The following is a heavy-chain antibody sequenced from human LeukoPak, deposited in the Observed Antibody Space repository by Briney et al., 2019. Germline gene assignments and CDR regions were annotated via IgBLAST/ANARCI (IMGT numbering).Heavy chain of an antibody. V-gene: IGHV1-69*05. Sequence: SVKVSCKASGGTFSSYAISWVRQAPGQGLEWMGGIIPIFGTANYAQKFQGRVTITTDESTSAAYMEPSSLRSEDTAVYYCARFFGYYDSSATGWFDPWGQGTLVTVSS. J-gene: IGHJ5*02. CDR1: GGTFSSYA. CDR2: IIPIFGTA. CDR3: ARFFGYYDSSATGWFDP. D-gene: IGHD3-22*01.